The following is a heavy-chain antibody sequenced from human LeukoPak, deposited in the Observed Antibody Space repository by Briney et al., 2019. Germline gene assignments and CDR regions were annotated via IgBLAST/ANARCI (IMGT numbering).Heavy chain of an antibody. CDR2: IIPILGTA. CDR3: AREVAYDILTGYYNNHPYFDY. D-gene: IGHD3-9*01. Sequence: SVKVSCKASGGTFSSYAISWVRQAPGQGLEWMGRIIPILGTANYAQKFQGRVTIIADKSTSTAYMELSSLRSEDTAVYYCAREVAYDILTGYYNNHPYFDYWGQGTLVTVSS. J-gene: IGHJ4*02. CDR1: GGTFSSYA. V-gene: IGHV1-69*04.